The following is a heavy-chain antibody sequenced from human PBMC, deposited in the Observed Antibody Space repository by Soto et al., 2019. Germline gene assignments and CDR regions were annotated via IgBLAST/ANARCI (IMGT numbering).Heavy chain of an antibody. V-gene: IGHV4-59*02. J-gene: IGHJ5*02. CDR1: GGSVSPYY. Sequence: SETLSLTFSISGGSVSPYYWSWLRRPPGKGLEWIGYIYYTGNTYYNPSLKSRVTISVDTSKNQFYLKLSSVTAADTAVYYCARMGYKLLSGWNWFDPWGQGTLVTVSS. CDR2: IYYTGNT. D-gene: IGHD2-2*01. CDR3: ARMGYKLLSGWNWFDP.